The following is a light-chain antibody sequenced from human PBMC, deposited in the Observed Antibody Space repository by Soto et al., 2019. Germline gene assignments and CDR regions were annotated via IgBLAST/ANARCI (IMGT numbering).Light chain of an antibody. CDR2: GAS. J-gene: IGKJ1*01. CDR3: QQYGSSPWT. CDR1: QSVSSY. V-gene: IGKV3-20*01. Sequence: EIVLTQSPGTLSLSPGERATLSCRASQSVSSYLAWYQQKPGQAPRSLIYGASYRATGIPDRFSGSGSGTDFTLTISRLEPEDFAVYYCQQYGSSPWTFGQGTKVDIK.